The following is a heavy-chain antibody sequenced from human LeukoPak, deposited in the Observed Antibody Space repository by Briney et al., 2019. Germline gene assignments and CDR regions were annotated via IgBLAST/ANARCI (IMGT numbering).Heavy chain of an antibody. CDR2: INHSGST. CDR3: ARAIVAVAGSFDY. CDR1: GGSFSGYY. V-gene: IGHV4-34*01. J-gene: IGHJ4*02. D-gene: IGHD6-19*01. Sequence: PSETLSLTCAVYGGSFSGYYWSWIRQPPGKGLEWIGEINHSGSTNYNPSLKSRVTISVDTSKNQFSLKLSSVTAADTAVYYCARAIVAVAGSFDYWGQGTLVTVSS.